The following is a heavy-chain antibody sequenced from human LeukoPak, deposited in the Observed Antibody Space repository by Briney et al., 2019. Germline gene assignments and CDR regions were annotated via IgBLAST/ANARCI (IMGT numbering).Heavy chain of an antibody. CDR1: GFTFGNYA. CDR3: ARDRIPGYCTSGSCTTDY. CDR2: ITHNGGTQ. J-gene: IGHJ4*02. V-gene: IGHV3-30-3*01. Sequence: PGTSLRLSCEASGFTFGNYAIHWVRQVPGEGLEWVAIITHNGGTQYYADSVKGRFTISRDNAKNSLYLQMNSLRAEDTAVYYCARDRIPGYCTSGSCTTDYWGQGTLVTVSS. D-gene: IGHD2-15*01.